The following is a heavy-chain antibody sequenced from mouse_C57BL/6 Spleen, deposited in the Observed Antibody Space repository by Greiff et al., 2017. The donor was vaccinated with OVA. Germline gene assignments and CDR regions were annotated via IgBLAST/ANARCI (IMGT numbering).Heavy chain of an antibody. Sequence: EVQLVESGGGLVKPGGSLKLSCAASGFTFSDYGMHWVRQAPEKGLEWVAYISSGSSTIYYADTVKGRFTISRDNAKNTLFLQMTSLRSEDTAMYYCARMDYYGRNWYFDVWGTGTTVTVSS. CDR3: ARMDYYGRNWYFDV. D-gene: IGHD1-1*01. CDR1: GFTFSDYG. V-gene: IGHV5-17*01. CDR2: ISSGSSTI. J-gene: IGHJ1*03.